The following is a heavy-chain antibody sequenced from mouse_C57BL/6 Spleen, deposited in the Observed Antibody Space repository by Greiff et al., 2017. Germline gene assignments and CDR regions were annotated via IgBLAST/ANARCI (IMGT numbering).Heavy chain of an antibody. J-gene: IGHJ1*03. CDR1: GYTFTSYW. V-gene: IGHV1-64*01. CDR3: AREGWLLTYYDV. Sequence: QVQLQQSGAELVKPGASVKLSCKASGYTFTSYWMHWVKQRPGQGLEWIGMIHPNRGSTNYNEKFKSKATLTVDKSSSTAYMQLSSLTSEDSAVYYCAREGWLLTYYDVWGTGTTVTVSS. CDR2: IHPNRGST. D-gene: IGHD2-3*01.